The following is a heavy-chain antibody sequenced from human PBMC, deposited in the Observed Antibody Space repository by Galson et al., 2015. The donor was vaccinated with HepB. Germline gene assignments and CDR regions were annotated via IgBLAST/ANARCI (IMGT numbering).Heavy chain of an antibody. CDR1: GGTFSSYA. V-gene: IGHV1-69*04. D-gene: IGHD2-15*01. CDR3: ARDPGACHCSGGSCYPDY. CDR2: IIPILGIA. J-gene: IGHJ4*02. Sequence: SVKVSCKASGGTFSSYAISWVRQAPGQGLEWMGRIIPILGIANYAQKFQGRVTITADKSTSTAYMELSSLRSEDTAVYYCARDPGACHCSGGSCYPDYWGQGTLVTVSS.